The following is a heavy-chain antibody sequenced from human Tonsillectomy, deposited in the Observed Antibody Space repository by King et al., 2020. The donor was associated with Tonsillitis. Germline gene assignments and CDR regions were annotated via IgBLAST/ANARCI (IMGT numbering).Heavy chain of an antibody. Sequence: VQLVESGGGLVKPGGSLRLSCAASGFTFSNYRMHWVRQAPGKGLEWLSSISSRSSFIDYADSLKGRFTISRDNAKNSLYLQKNSLRVDDTAVYYCARDGYPNYFDYWGQGTLVTVSS. CDR1: GFTFSNYR. CDR2: ISSRSSFI. D-gene: IGHD5-12*01. V-gene: IGHV3-21*01. J-gene: IGHJ4*02. CDR3: ARDGYPNYFDY.